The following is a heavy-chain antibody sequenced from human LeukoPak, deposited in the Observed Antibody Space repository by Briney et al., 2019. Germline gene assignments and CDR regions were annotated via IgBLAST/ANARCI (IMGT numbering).Heavy chain of an antibody. CDR2: IYYSGST. CDR1: GGSISSGDYY. J-gene: IGHJ4*02. D-gene: IGHD3-22*01. V-gene: IGHV4-30-4*01. Sequence: SETLSLTCTVSGGSISSGDYYWSWIRQPPGKGLEWIGYIYYSGSTYYNPSLKSRVTISVDTSKNHFSLKLSSVTAADTAVYYCAGVSSVTVFDYWGQGTLVTVSS. CDR3: AGVSSVTVFDY.